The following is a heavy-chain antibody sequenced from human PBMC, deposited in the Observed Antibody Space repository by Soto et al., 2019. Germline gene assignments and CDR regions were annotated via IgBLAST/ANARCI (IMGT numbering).Heavy chain of an antibody. J-gene: IGHJ4*02. CDR1: GYTFTSYG. V-gene: IGHV1-18*01. CDR3: ARGGPPGVN. Sequence: QVQLVQSGAEVKKPGASVKVSCKASGYTFTSYGISWVRQAPGQGLEWMGWISASNGNTNYAQKLQGRGAITTDTSTSPAQMEATSLRSDAPGAYYCARGGPPGVNWGQGTLVTVSS. CDR2: ISASNGNT. D-gene: IGHD3-16*01.